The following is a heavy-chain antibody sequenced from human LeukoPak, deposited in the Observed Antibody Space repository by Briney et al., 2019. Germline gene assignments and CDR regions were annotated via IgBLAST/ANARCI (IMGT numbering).Heavy chain of an antibody. CDR3: AKDGGNGYSHDAFDI. CDR1: GFTFSTYG. Sequence: GGSLRLSCAASGFTFSTYGMHWVRQAPGKGLEWLAVIWNDGSQKYYADSVKGRFAVSRDNSKNTLFLQVNSLRVEDTAIYYCAKDGGNGYSHDAFDIWGQGTMVTVPS. J-gene: IGHJ3*02. CDR2: IWNDGSQK. D-gene: IGHD5-24*01. V-gene: IGHV3-33*06.